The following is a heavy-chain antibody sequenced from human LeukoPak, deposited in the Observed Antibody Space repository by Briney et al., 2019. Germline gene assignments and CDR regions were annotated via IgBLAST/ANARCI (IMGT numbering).Heavy chain of an antibody. J-gene: IGHJ4*02. V-gene: IGHV3-7*01. D-gene: IGHD4/OR15-4a*01. CDR3: ARGTAGAYDY. CDR2: IRPDGNDR. CDR1: GFTFTNAW. Sequence: GGSLRLSCAASGFTFTNAWMSWVRQAPGKGLEWVANIRPDGNDRYLVDSARGRFTISRDNAKNSLYLQMNSLRAEDTAMYYCARGTAGAYDYWGQGTLVTVSS.